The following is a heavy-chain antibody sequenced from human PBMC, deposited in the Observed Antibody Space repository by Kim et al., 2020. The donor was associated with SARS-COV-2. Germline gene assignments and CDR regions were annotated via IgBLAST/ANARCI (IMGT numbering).Heavy chain of an antibody. CDR3: AREHPHYYDSSGYYYSDPLACFDG. Sequence: SETLSLTCTVSGGSISSYYWSWIRQPPGKGLEWIGYIYYSGSTNYNPSLKSRVTISVDTSKNQFSLKLSSVTAADTAVYYCAREHPHYYDSSGYYYSDPLACFDGWGQGTLVTVSS. D-gene: IGHD3-22*01. J-gene: IGHJ4*02. CDR2: IYYSGST. CDR1: GGSISSYY. V-gene: IGHV4-59*01.